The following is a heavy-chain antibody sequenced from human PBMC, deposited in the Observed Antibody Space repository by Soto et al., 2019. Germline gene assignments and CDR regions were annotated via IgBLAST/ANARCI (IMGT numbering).Heavy chain of an antibody. CDR2: IFHSGNA. Sequence: PSETPSLTCTVSGGSMRNVYRSWIRQPPGRRLEWIGFIFHSGNAKYNPSLKSRVTISIDTSKSQFSLSLDSVTAADTAVYFCARAHAPTLPFDYCGQGTLVTVSS. D-gene: IGHD2-15*01. V-gene: IGHV4-59*01. CDR1: GGSMRNVY. CDR3: ARAHAPTLPFDY. J-gene: IGHJ4*01.